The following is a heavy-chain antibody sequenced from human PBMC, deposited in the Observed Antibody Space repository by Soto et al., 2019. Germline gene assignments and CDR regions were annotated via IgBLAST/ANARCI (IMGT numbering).Heavy chain of an antibody. CDR2: SIPIFGTA. D-gene: IGHD2-15*01. V-gene: IGHV1-69*01. Sequence: QAQLEQSGGEVKKPGSSVKVSCKASRVAFSKFIVTWVRQAPGLGLEWVGGSIPIFGTANYAQKFQGRVTITADESTSTYYLEVNNLRSEDTAVYYCAREENCRGGTCYSEYFHHWGQGTLVTDSS. J-gene: IGHJ1*01. CDR3: AREENCRGGTCYSEYFHH. CDR1: RVAFSKFI.